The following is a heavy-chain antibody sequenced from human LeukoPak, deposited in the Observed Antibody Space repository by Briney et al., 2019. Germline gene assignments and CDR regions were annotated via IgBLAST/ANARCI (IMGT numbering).Heavy chain of an antibody. CDR1: GGSFSGYY. CDR2: INHSGST. Sequence: SETLSLTCAVYGGSFSGYYWSWIRQPPGKGLEWIGEINHSGSTNYNPSLKSRVTISVDTSKNQFSLKLSSVTAADTAVYYCAGRGYDSRYWGQGTLVTVSS. V-gene: IGHV4-34*01. CDR3: AGRGYDSRY. J-gene: IGHJ4*02. D-gene: IGHD5-12*01.